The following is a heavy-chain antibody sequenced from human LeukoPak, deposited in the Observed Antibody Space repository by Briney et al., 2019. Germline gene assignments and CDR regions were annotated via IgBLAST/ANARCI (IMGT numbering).Heavy chain of an antibody. J-gene: IGHJ6*03. Sequence: SETLPLTCTVSGGSISSSSYYWGWIRQPPGKGLEWIGSIYYSGSTYYNPSLKSRVTISVDTSKNQFSLKLSSVTAADTAVYYCARVGHCSSTSCYTGFSYYYYYMDVWGKGTTVTVSS. CDR3: ARVGHCSSTSCYTGFSYYYYYMDV. D-gene: IGHD2-2*02. CDR1: GGSISSSSYY. V-gene: IGHV4-39*07. CDR2: IYYSGST.